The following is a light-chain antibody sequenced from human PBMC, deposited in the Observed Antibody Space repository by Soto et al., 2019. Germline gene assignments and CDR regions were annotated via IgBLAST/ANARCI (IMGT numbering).Light chain of an antibody. CDR2: AAS. CDR1: QGIRDD. V-gene: IGKV1-17*02. CDR3: LQHYSHPPWT. Sequence: DIQMTQSPSSLSASVGDRVTITCRASQGIRDDLNWYQQKPGKAPHRLIYAASSLQSGVPSRFSGSGFETEFTLTISDLQPEDFATYYCLQHYSHPPWTFGQGTKVEIK. J-gene: IGKJ1*01.